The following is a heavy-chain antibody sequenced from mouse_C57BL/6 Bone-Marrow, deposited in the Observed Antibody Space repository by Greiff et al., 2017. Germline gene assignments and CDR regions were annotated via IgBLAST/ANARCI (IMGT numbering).Heavy chain of an antibody. CDR3: ARWGNWCFDY. Sequence: VQRVESGAELARPGASVKLSCKASGYTFTSSGISWVKQRTGQGLEWIGEIYPRSGNTYYNEKFKGKATLTADKSSSTAYMELRSLTSEDSAVYFCARWGNWCFDYWGQGTTLTVSS. J-gene: IGHJ2*01. CDR1: GYTFTSSG. CDR2: IYPRSGNT. D-gene: IGHD4-1*01. V-gene: IGHV1-81*01.